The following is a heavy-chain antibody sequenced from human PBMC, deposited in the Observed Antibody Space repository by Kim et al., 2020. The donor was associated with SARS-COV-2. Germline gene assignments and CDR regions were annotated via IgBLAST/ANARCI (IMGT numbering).Heavy chain of an antibody. CDR3: AREYIIVATHFDY. J-gene: IGHJ4*02. Sequence: SETLSLTCTVSGGSISSSSYYWGWIRQPPGKGLEWIGSIYYSGSTYDNPSLKSRVTISVDTSKNQFSLKLSSVTAADTAVYYCAREYIIVATHFDYWGQGTLGTVSS. CDR2: IYYSGST. CDR1: GGSISSSSYY. V-gene: IGHV4-39*07. D-gene: IGHD5-12*01.